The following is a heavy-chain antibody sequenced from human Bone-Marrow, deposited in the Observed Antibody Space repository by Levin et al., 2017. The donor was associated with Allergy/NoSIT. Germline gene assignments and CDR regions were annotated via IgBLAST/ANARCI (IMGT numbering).Heavy chain of an antibody. D-gene: IGHD6-19*01. Sequence: GGSLRLSCAASGFTFSSYAMHWVRQAPGKGLEWVAVISYDGSNKYYADSVKGRFTISRDNSKNTLYLQMNSLRAEDTAVYYCARDGGAHWAVAGTTYFDYWGQGTLVTVSS. J-gene: IGHJ4*02. CDR2: ISYDGSNK. CDR3: ARDGGAHWAVAGTTYFDY. V-gene: IGHV3-30-3*01. CDR1: GFTFSSYA.